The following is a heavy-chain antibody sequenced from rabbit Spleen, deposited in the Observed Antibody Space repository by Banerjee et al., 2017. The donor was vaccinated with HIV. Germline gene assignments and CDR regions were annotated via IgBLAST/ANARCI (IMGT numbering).Heavy chain of an antibody. Sequence: QEQLVESGGGLVQPGGSLKLSCKASGFDFSSYGVSWVRQAPGKGLEWIACIYTGSSGSTYYASWAKGRFTISKTSSTTVTLQMTSLTAADTATYFCATGYTATSYYNLWGPGTLVTVS. V-gene: IGHV1S45*01. D-gene: IGHD8-1*01. J-gene: IGHJ4*01. CDR3: ATGYTATSYYNL. CDR2: IYTGSSGST. CDR1: GFDFSSYG.